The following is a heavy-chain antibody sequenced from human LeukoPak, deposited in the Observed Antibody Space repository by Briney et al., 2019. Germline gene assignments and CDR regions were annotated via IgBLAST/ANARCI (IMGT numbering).Heavy chain of an antibody. CDR3: ATNAGSSSY. V-gene: IGHV4-59*08. J-gene: IGHJ4*02. Sequence: PSETLSLTCTVSGGSMSSYYWTWSRQPPGKGLEWIGYIYYSGSTNYNPSLKSRVTISVDTSKNQFSLKLTSVTAADTAVYYCATNAGSSSYWGQGTLVTVSS. CDR2: IYYSGST. CDR1: GGSMSSYY. D-gene: IGHD6-6*01.